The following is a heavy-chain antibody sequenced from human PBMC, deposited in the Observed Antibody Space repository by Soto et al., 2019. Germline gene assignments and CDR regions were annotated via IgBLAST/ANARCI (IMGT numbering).Heavy chain of an antibody. V-gene: IGHV1-46*01. CDR2: INPSGDSR. CDR1: GFSFSDYF. Sequence: GASVKVSCKASGFSFSDYFMHWVRQAPGQGLEWMGIINPSGDSRNYAQKFQGRVTITRDTSTSTVYMDLSSLRYEDTAVYYCARDNIQYYVTPPPTTCIHPCSQGSPVTVSS. CDR3: ARDNIQYYVTPPPTTCIHP. J-gene: IGHJ5*02. D-gene: IGHD1-26*01.